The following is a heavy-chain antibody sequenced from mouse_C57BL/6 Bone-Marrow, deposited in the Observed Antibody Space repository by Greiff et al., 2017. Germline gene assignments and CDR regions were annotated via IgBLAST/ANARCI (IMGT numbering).Heavy chain of an antibody. J-gene: IGHJ2*01. CDR2: IRSKSNNYAT. CDR1: GFSFNTYA. V-gene: IGHV10-1*01. CDR3: VRQRLQGDYFDY. Sequence: EVKLLESGGGLVQPTGSLKLSCAASGFSFNTYAMNWVRQAPGKGLEWVARIRSKSNNYATYYADSVKDRFTISRDDSESMLYLQMNNLKTEYTAMDDCVRQRLQGDYFDYWGQGTTLTVSS. D-gene: IGHD2-4*01.